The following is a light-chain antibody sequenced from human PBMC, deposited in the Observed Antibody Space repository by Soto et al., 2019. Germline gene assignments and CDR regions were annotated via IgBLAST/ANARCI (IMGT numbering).Light chain of an antibody. CDR3: QYYDSSLSGYV. J-gene: IGLJ1*01. Sequence: QSVLTQPPSVSGALGQRVTISCTGSSSNIGAGYDVHWYQHLPGTAPKLLIYGNSNRPSGVPDRFSGSKSGTSASLAITGLQAEDEADYYCQYYDSSLSGYVFGTGTKLTVL. CDR1: SSNIGAGYD. V-gene: IGLV1-40*01. CDR2: GNS.